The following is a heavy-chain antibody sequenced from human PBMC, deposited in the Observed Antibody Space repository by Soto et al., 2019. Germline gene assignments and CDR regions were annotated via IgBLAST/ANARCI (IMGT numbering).Heavy chain of an antibody. J-gene: IGHJ6*02. CDR2: VGGADDT. V-gene: IGHV3-23*01. CDR3: ANSGYDSPRGGMDV. CDR1: GFTLSNFA. Sequence: GGSLRLSCVASGFTLSNFAMSWVRQAPGEGLEWVSSVGGADDTYYADSVEGRFTISRDNSKNTLYLQLSSLSAGDTAVYYCANSGYDSPRGGMDVWGQGTTVTVSS. D-gene: IGHD3-16*01.